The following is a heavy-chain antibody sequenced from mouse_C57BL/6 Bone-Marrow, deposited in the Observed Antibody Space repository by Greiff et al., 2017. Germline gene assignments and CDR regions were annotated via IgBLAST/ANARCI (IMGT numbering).Heavy chain of an antibody. D-gene: IGHD1-1*01. CDR3: TRGGTTVVFDY. CDR2: IDPENGAP. Sequence: VQLQQSGAELVRPGASVKLSCTASGFNIKDDYMHWVKQRPEPGLEWIGWIDPENGAPEYASKFQGKATITADTSSNTAYLQLSSLTSEDTAVYYWTRGGTTVVFDYWGQGTTRTVSS. J-gene: IGHJ2*01. CDR1: GFNIKDDY. V-gene: IGHV14-4*01.